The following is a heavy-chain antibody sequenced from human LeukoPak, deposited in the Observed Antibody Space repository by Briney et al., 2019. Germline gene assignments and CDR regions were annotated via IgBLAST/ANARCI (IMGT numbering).Heavy chain of an antibody. Sequence: SETLSLTCTVSIASISTYYWSWVRQPPGKGLEWMGYIYHSGTSNYNPHLKSRVTMSVDTSKSQFSLSLSSVTTADTAVYFCAKAAKYYYGSETYYYFDYWGQGILVTVSS. D-gene: IGHD3-10*01. CDR3: AKAAKYYYGSETYYYFDY. CDR1: IASISTYY. J-gene: IGHJ4*02. V-gene: IGHV4-59*01. CDR2: IYHSGTS.